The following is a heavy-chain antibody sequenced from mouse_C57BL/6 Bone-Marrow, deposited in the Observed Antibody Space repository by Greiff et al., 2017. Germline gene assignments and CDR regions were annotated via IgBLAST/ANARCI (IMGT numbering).Heavy chain of an antibody. CDR3: ARDDDSNWAMDY. V-gene: IGHV5-4*01. D-gene: IGHD4-1*02. CDR1: GFTFSSYA. Sequence: EVMLVESGGGLVKPGGSLKLSCAASGFTFSSYAMSWVRQTPEKRLEWVATISDGGSYTYYPDNVKGRFTISRDNAKNNLYLQMSHLKSEDTAMYYCARDDDSNWAMDYWGQGTSVTVSS. J-gene: IGHJ4*01. CDR2: ISDGGSYT.